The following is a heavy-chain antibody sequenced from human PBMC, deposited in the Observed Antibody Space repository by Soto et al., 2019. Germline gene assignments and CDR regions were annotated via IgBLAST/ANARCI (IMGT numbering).Heavy chain of an antibody. V-gene: IGHV1-69*13. CDR3: ARWGSSGSGAYYFDY. D-gene: IGHD6-19*01. CDR2: IIPIFGTA. J-gene: IGHJ4*02. CDR1: GYTFTSYG. Sequence: SVKVSCKASGYTFTSYGISWVRQAPGQGLEWMGGIIPIFGTANYAQKFQGRVTITADESTSTAYMELSSLRSEDTAVYYCARWGSSGSGAYYFDYWGQGTLVTVSS.